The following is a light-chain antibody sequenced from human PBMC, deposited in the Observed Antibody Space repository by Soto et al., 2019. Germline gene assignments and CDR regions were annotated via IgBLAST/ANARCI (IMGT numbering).Light chain of an antibody. V-gene: IGLV2-14*01. J-gene: IGLJ2*01. CDR3: SSYRSSTVV. CDR1: SSDVGRYNY. CDR2: EVS. Sequence: QSVLTQPASVSGSPGQSITISCTGTSSDVGRYNYVSWYQQHPGNAPKLVIYEVSNRPSGVSNRFSGSKSGNTASLIISGLQAEDEADYYCSSYRSSTVVFGGGTKLTVL.